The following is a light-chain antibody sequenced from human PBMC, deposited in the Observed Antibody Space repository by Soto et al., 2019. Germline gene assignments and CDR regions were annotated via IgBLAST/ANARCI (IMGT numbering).Light chain of an antibody. J-gene: IGKJ2*01. CDR3: QQCNAWPYT. Sequence: EIIMRQSPATLSVSPGERATLSCRASLNVNNNVAWYQQKPGQAPRLLIYGASARATGIPARFSGSGSGTEFTLTISSLQSEDFAGYCCQQCNAWPYTFGQGTKLDIK. CDR2: GAS. CDR1: LNVNNN. V-gene: IGKV3-15*01.